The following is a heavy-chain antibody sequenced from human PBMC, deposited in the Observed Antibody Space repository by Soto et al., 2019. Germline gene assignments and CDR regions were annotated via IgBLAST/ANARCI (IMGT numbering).Heavy chain of an antibody. CDR1: GFTFSSYS. Sequence: AGGSLRLSCAASGFTFSSYSMNWVRQAPGKGLEWVSSISSSSSYIYYADSVKGRFTISRDNAKNSLYLQMNSLRAEDTAVYYCARDKGNTMVRGPTHFDYWGQGTLVTVSS. V-gene: IGHV3-21*01. CDR2: ISSSSSYI. CDR3: ARDKGNTMVRGPTHFDY. D-gene: IGHD3-10*01. J-gene: IGHJ4*02.